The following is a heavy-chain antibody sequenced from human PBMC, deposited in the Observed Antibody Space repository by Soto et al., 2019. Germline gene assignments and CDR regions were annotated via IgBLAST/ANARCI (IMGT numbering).Heavy chain of an antibody. CDR2: ISGSGGST. CDR1: GFTFSSYA. J-gene: IGHJ6*02. V-gene: IGHV3-23*01. D-gene: IGHD3-16*02. CDR3: AKGLTFGGVIVIPDGMDV. Sequence: SLRLSCAASGFTFSSYAMSWVRQAPGKGLEWVSAISGSGGSTYYADSVKGRFTISRDNSKNTLYLQMNSLRAEDTAVYYCAKGLTFGGVIVIPDGMDVWGQGTTVTVSS.